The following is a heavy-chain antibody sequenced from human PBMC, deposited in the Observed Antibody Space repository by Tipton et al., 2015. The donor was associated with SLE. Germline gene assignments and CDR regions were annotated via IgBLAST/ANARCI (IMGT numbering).Heavy chain of an antibody. V-gene: IGHV3-20*04. CDR3: AKGPVAVWGAFDI. J-gene: IGHJ3*02. CDR2: INWNGGST. D-gene: IGHD1-26*01. Sequence: SLRLSCAASGFTFDDYGMSWVRQAPGKGLEWVSGINWNGGSTGYADSVKGRFTISRDNAKNSLYLQMNSLRAEDTAVYYCAKGPVAVWGAFDIWGQGTMVAVSS. CDR1: GFTFDDYG.